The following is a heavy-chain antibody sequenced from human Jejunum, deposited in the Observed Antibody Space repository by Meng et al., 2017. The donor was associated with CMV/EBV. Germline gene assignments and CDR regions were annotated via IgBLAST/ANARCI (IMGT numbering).Heavy chain of an antibody. CDR1: GFPLNSYC. V-gene: IGHV3-33*01. D-gene: IGHD3-22*01. CDR2: LWYDGSRK. Sequence: SGFPLNSYCLHWVRQFPGKGLEWVAVLWYDGSRKYFADSVQGRFSISRDDSKNTVYLQMNSLRAEDTAVYYCARDNDGSSHYSQFDYWGQGTLVTVSS. J-gene: IGHJ4*02. CDR3: ARDNDGSSHYSQFDY.